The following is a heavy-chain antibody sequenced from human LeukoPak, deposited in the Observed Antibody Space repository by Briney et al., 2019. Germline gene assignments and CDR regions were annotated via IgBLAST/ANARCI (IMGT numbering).Heavy chain of an antibody. CDR3: PRVGMLRALRY. V-gene: IGHV4-34*01. CDR2: INHSGST. Sequence: SETLSLTCAVYGGSSSGYYRSWIRQPPGKGLEWIGEINHSGSTNYNPSLKSRVTISVDTSKNQFSLKLSSVTAADTAVYYCPRVGMLRALRYWGQGTLVTVSS. D-gene: IGHD1-26*01. J-gene: IGHJ4*02. CDR1: GGSSSGYY.